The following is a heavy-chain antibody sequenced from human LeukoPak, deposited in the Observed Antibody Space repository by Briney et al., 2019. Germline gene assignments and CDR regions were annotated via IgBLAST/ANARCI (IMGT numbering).Heavy chain of an antibody. D-gene: IGHD6-13*01. V-gene: IGHV3-21*04. CDR1: GFTFSDST. Sequence: PGGSLRLSCAASGFTFSDSTMNWVRQASGKGLEWVASINSVGSTMHYADSLKGRLTISRDNAKNSLYLQVNSLRAEDMALYYCAKGLIGIAAAAFDYWGQGTLVTVSS. CDR2: INSVGSTM. J-gene: IGHJ4*02. CDR3: AKGLIGIAAAAFDY.